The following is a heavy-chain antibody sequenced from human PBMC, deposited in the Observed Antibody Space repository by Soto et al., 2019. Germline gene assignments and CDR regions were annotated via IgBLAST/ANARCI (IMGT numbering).Heavy chain of an antibody. CDR2: KFDFGST. CDR1: DGSISISRYS. D-gene: IGHD2-8*02. Sequence: SETLSLTCKVSDGSISISRYSWAWIRQPPGKGLEWIASKFDFGSTYYNPSLKSRVTISVDTSKNQFSLKLTSVTAADTAVYYCARDKITGLFDYWGQGTLVTVSS. J-gene: IGHJ4*02. V-gene: IGHV4-39*07. CDR3: ARDKITGLFDY.